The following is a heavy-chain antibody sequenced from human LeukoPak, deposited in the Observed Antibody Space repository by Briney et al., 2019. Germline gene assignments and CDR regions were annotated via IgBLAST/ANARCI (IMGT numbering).Heavy chain of an antibody. CDR1: GFTFSGSA. J-gene: IGHJ5*02. CDR2: IDKEDKGYATAT. D-gene: IGHD1-26*01. CDR3: TRDSGTYNWFDP. V-gene: IGHV3-73*01. Sequence: PGGSLKLSCAASGFTFSGSAIHWVRQSSGKGLEWVGQIDKEDKGYATATAYAASVTGRFTISRDDSTNTAYLQMKSLRTEDTALYYCTRDSGTYNWFDPWGQGTLVTVSS.